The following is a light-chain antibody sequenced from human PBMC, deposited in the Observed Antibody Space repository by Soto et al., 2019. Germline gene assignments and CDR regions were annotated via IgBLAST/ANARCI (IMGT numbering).Light chain of an antibody. J-gene: IGLJ2*01. CDR3: AAWDDSLEEGV. CDR1: SSNIGSNT. Sequence: QSVLTQPPSASGTPGQRVTISCSGSSSNIGSNTVNWYQQLPGTAPKLLIYSNNQRPSGVPDRFSGSKSGTSASLAISGLQSEDEADYYCAAWDDSLEEGVFGGGTKLTVL. V-gene: IGLV1-44*01. CDR2: SNN.